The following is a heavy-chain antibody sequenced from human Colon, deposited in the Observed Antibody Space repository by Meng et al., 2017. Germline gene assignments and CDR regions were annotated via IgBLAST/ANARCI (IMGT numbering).Heavy chain of an antibody. CDR2: ISSSGSTI. CDR1: GFTFSSYE. V-gene: IGHV3-48*03. J-gene: IGHJ3*02. CDR3: AREGIYDGSGYYFDAFDI. D-gene: IGHD3-22*01. Sequence: GGSLRLSCAASGFTFSSYEMNWVRQAPGKGLEWVSYISSSGSTIYYADSVKGRFTISRDNAKNSLYLQVNSLRAEDTAVYYCAREGIYDGSGYYFDAFDIWGQGTMVTVSS.